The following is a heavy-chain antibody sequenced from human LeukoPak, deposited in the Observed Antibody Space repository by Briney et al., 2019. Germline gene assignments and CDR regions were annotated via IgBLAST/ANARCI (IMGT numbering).Heavy chain of an antibody. CDR3: ASVLLLTGRGWFDP. J-gene: IGHJ5*02. CDR1: GGSFSGYY. V-gene: IGHV4-34*01. CDR2: IYHSGST. Sequence: PSETLSLTCAVYGGSFSGYYWSWIRQPPGKGLEWIGEIYHSGSTNYTPSLKSRVTISVDTSKNHFSLKLSSVTAADTAVYYCASVLLLTGRGWFDPWGQGTLVTVSS. D-gene: IGHD3-9*01.